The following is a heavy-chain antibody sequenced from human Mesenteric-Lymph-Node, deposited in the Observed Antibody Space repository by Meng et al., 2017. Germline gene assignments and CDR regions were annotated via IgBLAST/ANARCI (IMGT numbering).Heavy chain of an antibody. CDR3: ARDQYESSGYYRKD. J-gene: IGHJ4*02. Sequence: GESLKISCAASGFTFSSYAMHWVRQAPGKGLEWVSAISAGAGATHYADSVKGRCTISRDNSKNMLYLQMNSLRAEDTAVYYCARDQYESSGYYRKDWGQGTLVTVSS. CDR1: GFTFSSYA. V-gene: IGHV3-23*01. D-gene: IGHD3-22*01. CDR2: ISAGAGAT.